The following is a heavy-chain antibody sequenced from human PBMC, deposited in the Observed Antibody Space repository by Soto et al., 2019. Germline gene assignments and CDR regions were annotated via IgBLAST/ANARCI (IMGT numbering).Heavy chain of an antibody. CDR1: GRSMSSNY. Sequence: PSETLSLTCSVSGRSMSSNYWSWIRQSPDKGLEWLGYVFYGGTDYNPSLGGRVSMSVETSKSQFSLKLTSVTVADTAVYYCARGFGGSGYYPDTQDWFDPWGQGTLVTVSS. V-gene: IGHV4-59*01. CDR2: VFYGGT. D-gene: IGHD3-22*01. CDR3: ARGFGGSGYYPDTQDWFDP. J-gene: IGHJ5*02.